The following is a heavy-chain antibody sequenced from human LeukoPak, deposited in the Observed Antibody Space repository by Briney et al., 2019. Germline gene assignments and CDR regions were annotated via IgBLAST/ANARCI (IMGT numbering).Heavy chain of an antibody. D-gene: IGHD1-26*01. V-gene: IGHV4-30-2*01. Sequence: SETLSLTCAVYGGSFSGYYWSWIRQPPGKGLEWIGYIYQSGSTYYNPSLKSRATISIDRSKNQFSLKLNSVTAADTAVYYCAREGLGSQSVYWGQGTLVTVSS. CDR2: IYQSGST. CDR1: GGSFSGYY. J-gene: IGHJ4*02. CDR3: AREGLGSQSVY.